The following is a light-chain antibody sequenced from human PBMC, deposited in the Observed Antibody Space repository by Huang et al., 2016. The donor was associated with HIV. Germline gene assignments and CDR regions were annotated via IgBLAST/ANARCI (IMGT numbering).Light chain of an antibody. V-gene: IGKV2-29*02. CDR3: MQGIHSWT. CDR2: EVS. J-gene: IGKJ1*01. CDR1: QSLLHSDGKTY. Sequence: DIVMTQTPLSLSVTPGQPASISCKSSQSLLHSDGKTYFYWYLQKPGQSPQRLIYEVSSRVSGVPDRFSGSGSGTDFTLKISRVEAEDVGVYYCMQGIHSWTFGQGTKVEIK.